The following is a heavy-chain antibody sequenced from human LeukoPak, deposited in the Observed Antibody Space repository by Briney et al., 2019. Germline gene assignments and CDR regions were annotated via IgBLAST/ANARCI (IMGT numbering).Heavy chain of an antibody. V-gene: IGHV3-23*01. CDR1: GFTFSSYA. J-gene: IGHJ4*02. CDR2: TSSSDDGK. Sequence: HPGGSLRLSCAASGFTFSSYAMSWVRRAPGKGLEWVSATSSSDDGKYYADSVRGRFTISRDNSRNTMYLQMNSLRAEDAAVYYCAKAPVTSCRGAFCYPFDSWGQGTLVTVSS. CDR3: AKAPVTSCRGAFCYPFDS. D-gene: IGHD2-15*01.